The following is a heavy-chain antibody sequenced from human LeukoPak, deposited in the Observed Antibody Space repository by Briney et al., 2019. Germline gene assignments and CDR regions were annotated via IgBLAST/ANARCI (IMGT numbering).Heavy chain of an antibody. J-gene: IGHJ5*02. Sequence: GGSLKISCKGSGYSFTSYWIGWVRQMPGKGLEWMGIIYPGDSDTRYSPSFQGQVTISADKSISTAYLQWSSLKASDTAMYYCARAGTIFGVVTQFDPWGQGTLVTVSS. D-gene: IGHD3-3*01. CDR3: ARAGTIFGVVTQFDP. CDR2: IYPGDSDT. CDR1: GYSFTSYW. V-gene: IGHV5-51*01.